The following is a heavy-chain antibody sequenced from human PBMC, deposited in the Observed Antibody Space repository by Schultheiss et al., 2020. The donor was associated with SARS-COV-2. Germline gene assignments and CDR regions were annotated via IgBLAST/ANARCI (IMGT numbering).Heavy chain of an antibody. CDR2: ISSSSSYI. CDR3: ANGDEGAHYYYYGMDV. Sequence: GGSLRLSCAASGFTFSSYAMSWIRQAPGKGLEWVSSISSSSSYIYYADSVKGRFTISRDNAKNSLYLQMNSLRAEDTAVYYCANGDEGAHYYYYGMDVWGQGTTVTVSS. J-gene: IGHJ6*02. V-gene: IGHV3-21*04. D-gene: IGHD1-26*01. CDR1: GFTFSSYA.